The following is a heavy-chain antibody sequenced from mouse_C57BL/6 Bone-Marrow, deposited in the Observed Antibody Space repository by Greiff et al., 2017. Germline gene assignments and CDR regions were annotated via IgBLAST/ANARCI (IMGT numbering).Heavy chain of an antibody. CDR2: IYPSDSET. V-gene: IGHV1-61*01. D-gene: IGHD2-3*01. CDR1: GYTFTSYW. Sequence: QVQLQQPGAELVRPGSSVKLSCKASGYTFTSYWMDWVKQRPGQGLEWIGNIYPSDSETHYNQKFKDKATLTVDKSSSTAYMQLSSLTSEDSAVYYCARQGGYYYYAMDYWGQGTSATVSS. CDR3: ARQGGYYYYAMDY. J-gene: IGHJ4*01.